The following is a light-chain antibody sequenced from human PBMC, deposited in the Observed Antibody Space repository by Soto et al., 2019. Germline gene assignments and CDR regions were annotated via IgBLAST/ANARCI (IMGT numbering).Light chain of an antibody. CDR2: GNR. V-gene: IGLV1-40*01. J-gene: IGLJ3*02. CDR1: TSNLGAGYD. CDR3: QSYDSSLSGSWV. Sequence: QSVLTQPPSVSGAPGQRVTLSCTGNTSNLGAGYDVHWYQQLPGAAPKLVIFGNRNRPSGVPERFSGSKSGTSASLAITGLQAEDEADYYCQSYDSSLSGSWVFGGGTKVTVL.